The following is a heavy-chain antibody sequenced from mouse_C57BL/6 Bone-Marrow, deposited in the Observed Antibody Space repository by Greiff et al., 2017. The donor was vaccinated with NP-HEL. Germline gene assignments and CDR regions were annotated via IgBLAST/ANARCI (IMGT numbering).Heavy chain of an antibody. CDR1: GFSFNTYA. CDR3: VRHAKGLLDYAMDY. D-gene: IGHD2-3*01. J-gene: IGHJ4*01. CDR2: IRSKSNNYAT. V-gene: IGHV10-1*01. Sequence: EVQVVESGGGLVQPKGSLKLSCAASGFSFNTYAMNWVRQAPGKGLEWVARIRSKSNNYATYYADSVKDRFTISRDDSESMLYLQMNNLKTEDTAMYYCVRHAKGLLDYAMDYWGQGTSVTVSS.